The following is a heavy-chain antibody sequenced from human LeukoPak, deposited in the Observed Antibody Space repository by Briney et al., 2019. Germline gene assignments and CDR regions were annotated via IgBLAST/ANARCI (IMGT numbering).Heavy chain of an antibody. CDR1: GFTFGDYA. CDR3: ARGVARSSKFHFSYYFDY. J-gene: IGHJ4*02. Sequence: GSLRLSCTASGFTFGDYAMSWIRQPPGKGLEWIGSIYHSGSTYYNPSLKSRVTISVDTSKNQFSLKLSSVTAADTAVYYCARGVARSSKFHFSYYFDYWGQGTLVTVSS. V-gene: IGHV4-38-2*02. D-gene: IGHD6-6*01. CDR2: IYHSGST.